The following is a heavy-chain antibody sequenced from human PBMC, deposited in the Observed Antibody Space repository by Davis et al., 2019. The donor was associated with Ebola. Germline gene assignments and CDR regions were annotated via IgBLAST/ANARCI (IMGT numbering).Heavy chain of an antibody. CDR2: ISSSSSTT. J-gene: IGHJ6*04. D-gene: IGHD3-3*01. CDR1: GFTFSSYS. CDR3: AKGSVTIFGVAPDYYGMDV. V-gene: IGHV3-48*01. Sequence: GESLKISCAASGFTFSSYSMNWVRQAPGKGLEWVPYISSSSSTTYYADSVKGRFTISRDNSKNTLYLQMNSLRAEDTAVYYCAKGSVTIFGVAPDYYGMDVWGKGTTVTVSS.